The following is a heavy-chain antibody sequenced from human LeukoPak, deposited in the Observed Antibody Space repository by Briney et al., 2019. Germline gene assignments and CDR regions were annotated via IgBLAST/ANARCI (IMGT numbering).Heavy chain of an antibody. J-gene: IGHJ3*02. CDR3: VRDHQWTFDI. CDR2: INQDESEK. D-gene: IGHD6-19*01. CDR1: GFIFSRYW. V-gene: IGHV3-7*01. Sequence: GGSLRLSCATSGFIFSRYWMSWVRQAPGKGREWVANINQDESEKNYVDSVKGPFTISRDNAKNSLDLQMNSLRAEDTAVYYCVRDHQWTFDIWGQGTMVTVSS.